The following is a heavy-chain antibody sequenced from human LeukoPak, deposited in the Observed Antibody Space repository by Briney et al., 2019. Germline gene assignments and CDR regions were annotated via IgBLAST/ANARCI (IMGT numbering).Heavy chain of an antibody. V-gene: IGHV4-59*01. D-gene: IGHD5-12*01. J-gene: IGHJ4*02. CDR3: ASYSGYDRNFDY. CDR1: GGSISTYY. CDR2: IYYTGST. Sequence: PSQTLSLTCDVSGGSISTYYWSWIRQPPGKALEWIGYIYYTGSTNYNPSLKSRVTISVDTSKNQFSLKLRSVTAADTAVYYCASYSGYDRNFDYWGQGTLVTVSS.